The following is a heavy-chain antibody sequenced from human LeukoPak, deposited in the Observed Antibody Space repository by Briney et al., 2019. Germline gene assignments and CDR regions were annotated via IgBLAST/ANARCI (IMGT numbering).Heavy chain of an antibody. Sequence: TLSLTCTVSGGSISSGDYYWSWIRRPPGKGLEWIGYIYYSGSTYYNPSLKSRVTISVDTSKNQFSLKLSSVTAADTAVYYCARGGGYYDSSGYPSYDAFDIWGQGTMVTVSS. D-gene: IGHD3-22*01. CDR2: IYYSGST. CDR3: ARGGGYYDSSGYPSYDAFDI. V-gene: IGHV4-30-4*08. J-gene: IGHJ3*02. CDR1: GGSISSGDYY.